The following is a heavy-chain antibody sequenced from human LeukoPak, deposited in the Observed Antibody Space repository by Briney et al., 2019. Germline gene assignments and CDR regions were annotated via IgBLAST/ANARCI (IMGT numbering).Heavy chain of an antibody. CDR1: GFTFNSYA. D-gene: IGHD3-22*01. CDR2: ILYDGSNK. J-gene: IGHJ4*02. Sequence: GGSLRLSCAASGFTFNSYAMHWVRQAPGKGLEWVAVILYDGSNKYYADSVKGRFTITRDNAKTSLYLQMNSLRAEDTAVYYCARDFPVTVHYYDSSGYLLYWGQGTLVTVSS. V-gene: IGHV3-30*03. CDR3: ARDFPVTVHYYDSSGYLLY.